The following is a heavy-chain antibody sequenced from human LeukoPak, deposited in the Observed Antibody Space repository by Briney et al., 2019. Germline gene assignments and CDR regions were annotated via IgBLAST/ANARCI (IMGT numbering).Heavy chain of an antibody. CDR1: GGSISSSSYY. V-gene: IGHV4-39*07. CDR3: ARDPRRNGGGGLDY. J-gene: IGHJ4*02. CDR2: IYYSGST. Sequence: SPSETLSLTCTVSGGSISSSSYYWGWIRQPPGKGLEWIGSIYYSGSTYYNPSLKSRVTISVDTSKNQFSLKLSSVTAADTAVYYCARDPRRNGGGGLDYWGQGTLVTVSS. D-gene: IGHD1-1*01.